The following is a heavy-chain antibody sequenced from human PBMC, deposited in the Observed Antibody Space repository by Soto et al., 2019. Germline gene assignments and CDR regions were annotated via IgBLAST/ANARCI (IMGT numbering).Heavy chain of an antibody. Sequence: GGSLRLSCAASGFTFSSYAMTWVRQAPGKGLEWVSSIGAGGGSTYYADSVKGRFTISRDNSKNTLYLQMNSLRAEDTAVYYCAKRGTFGGVSFTFDYWGQGTLVTVSS. D-gene: IGHD3-16*01. CDR3: AKRGTFGGVSFTFDY. J-gene: IGHJ4*02. V-gene: IGHV3-23*01. CDR2: IGAGGGST. CDR1: GFTFSSYA.